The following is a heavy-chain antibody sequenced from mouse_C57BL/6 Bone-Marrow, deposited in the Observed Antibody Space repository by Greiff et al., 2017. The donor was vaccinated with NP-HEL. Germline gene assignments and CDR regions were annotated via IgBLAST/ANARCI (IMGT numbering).Heavy chain of an antibody. CDR1: GYTFTSYG. CDR3: ARGHYYGSSY. J-gene: IGHJ4*01. Sequence: VQRVESGAELARPGASVKLSCKASGYTFTSYGISWVKQRTGQGLEWIGEIYPRSGNTYYNEKFKGKATLTADKSSSTAYMELRSLTSEDSAVYFCARGHYYGSSYWGQGTSVTVSS. D-gene: IGHD1-1*01. V-gene: IGHV1-81*01. CDR2: IYPRSGNT.